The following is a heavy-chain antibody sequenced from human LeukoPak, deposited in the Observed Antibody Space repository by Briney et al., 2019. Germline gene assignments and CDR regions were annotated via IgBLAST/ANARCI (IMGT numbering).Heavy chain of an antibody. CDR1: GGSISSSSYY. CDR2: IYYSGST. J-gene: IGHJ4*02. Sequence: SETLSLTCTVSGGSISSSSYYWGWVRQPPGKGLEWIGSIYYSGSTYYNPSLKSRVTISMDTSKDQLSLKLTSVTAADTAVYYCARDVSRYCTNGICSGHDYWGQGTLVTVSS. D-gene: IGHD2-8*01. V-gene: IGHV4-39*07. CDR3: ARDVSRYCTNGICSGHDY.